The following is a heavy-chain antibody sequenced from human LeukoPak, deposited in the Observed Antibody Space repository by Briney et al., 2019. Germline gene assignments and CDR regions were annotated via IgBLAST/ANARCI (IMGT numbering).Heavy chain of an antibody. Sequence: RGSLRLSCAASGFTFSSYWMSWVRQAPGKGLEWVATIKQDGSEKDFVDSVKGRFTISRDNAKNSVYLQMNSLRAEDTAVYYCARGSGWVDYWGQGTLVTVSS. D-gene: IGHD6-19*01. CDR2: IKQDGSEK. J-gene: IGHJ4*02. CDR3: ARGSGWVDY. V-gene: IGHV3-7*03. CDR1: GFTFSSYW.